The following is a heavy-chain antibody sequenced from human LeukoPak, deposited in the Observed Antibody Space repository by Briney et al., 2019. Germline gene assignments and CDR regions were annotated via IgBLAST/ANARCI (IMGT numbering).Heavy chain of an antibody. J-gene: IGHJ4*02. CDR2: IYSGGSI. CDR3: ARDSRSSSGGDY. CDR1: GFTVSSNY. V-gene: IGHV3-66*02. Sequence: PGGSLRLSCAASGFTVSSNYMSWVRQAPGKGLEWVSVIYSGGSIYYADSVKGRFTISRDNSKNTLYLQMNSPRAEDTAVYYCARDSRSSSGGDYWGQGTLVTVSS. D-gene: IGHD6-6*01.